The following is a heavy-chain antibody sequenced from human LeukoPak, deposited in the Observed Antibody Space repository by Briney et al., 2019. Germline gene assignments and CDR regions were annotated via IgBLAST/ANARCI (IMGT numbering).Heavy chain of an antibody. J-gene: IGHJ4*02. V-gene: IGHV1-2*02. CDR3: ARERGGADIVVVVAATGDFDY. Sequence: ASVKVSCKASGYTFTGYYMHWVRQAPGQGLEWMGWINPNSGGTNYAQKFQGRVTMTRDTSISTAYMELSRLRSDDTAVHYCARERGGADIVVVVAATGDFDYWGQGTLVTVSS. D-gene: IGHD2-15*01. CDR2: INPNSGGT. CDR1: GYTFTGYY.